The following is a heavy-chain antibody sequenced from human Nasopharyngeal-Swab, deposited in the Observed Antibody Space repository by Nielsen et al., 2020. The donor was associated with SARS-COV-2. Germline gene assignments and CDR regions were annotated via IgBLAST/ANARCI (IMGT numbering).Heavy chain of an antibody. CDR2: INHSGST. V-gene: IGHV4-34*01. Sequence: SETLSLTCAVYGGSFSGYYWSWIRQPPGKGLEWIGEINHSGSTNYDPSLKSRVTISVDTSKNQFSLKLSSVTAADTAVYYCARDYYYDSIVFDYWGQGTLVTVSS. CDR1: GGSFSGYY. D-gene: IGHD3-22*01. J-gene: IGHJ4*02. CDR3: ARDYYYDSIVFDY.